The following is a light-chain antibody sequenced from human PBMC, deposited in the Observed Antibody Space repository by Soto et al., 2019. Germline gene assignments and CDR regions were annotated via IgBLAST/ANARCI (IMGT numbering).Light chain of an antibody. V-gene: IGKV1-5*01. J-gene: IGKJ1*01. CDR1: QSISSW. CDR3: QQYTSYGT. Sequence: DIQMTQSPSTLSASVGDRVTITCRASQSISSWLAWYQQKPGKAPKLLIYDASSLESGLPARFSGSGSGTEFTLTISSLQPEDFATYYCQQYTSYGTFGQGTKVEIK. CDR2: DAS.